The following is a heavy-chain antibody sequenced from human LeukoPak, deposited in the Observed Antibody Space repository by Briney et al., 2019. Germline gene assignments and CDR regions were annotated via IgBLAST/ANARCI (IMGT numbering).Heavy chain of an antibody. V-gene: IGHV1-2*02. CDR2: INPNSGGT. CDR1: GYTFTDYY. Sequence: ASMKVSCKTSGYTFTDYYMHWVRQAPGQGLEWMGWINPNSGGTNYAQKFQGRVTITADTSTDTAYMELSSLRSEDTAVYYCATIVGATNWGQGTLVTVSS. D-gene: IGHD1-26*01. CDR3: ATIVGATN. J-gene: IGHJ4*02.